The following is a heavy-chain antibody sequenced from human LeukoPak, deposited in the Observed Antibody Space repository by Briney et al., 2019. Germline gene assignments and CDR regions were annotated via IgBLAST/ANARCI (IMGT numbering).Heavy chain of an antibody. V-gene: IGHV4-59*01. J-gene: IGHJ5*02. Sequence: PSETLSLTCAVYGGSFSGYYWSWIRQPPGKGLEWIGYIYYSGSTNYNPSLKSRVTISVDTSKNQFSLKLSSVTAADTAVYYCAATYYDFWSGYSLDPWGQGTLVTVSS. D-gene: IGHD3-3*01. CDR1: GGSFSGYY. CDR2: IYYSGST. CDR3: AATYYDFWSGYSLDP.